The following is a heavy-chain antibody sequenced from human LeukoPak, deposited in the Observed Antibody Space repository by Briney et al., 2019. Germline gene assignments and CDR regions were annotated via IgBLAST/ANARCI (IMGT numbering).Heavy chain of an antibody. J-gene: IGHJ4*02. CDR3: ARGDSGSYPNYFEN. Sequence: GGSLRLSCVASGFIFSSYGMNWVRQAPGKGLEWISYISSTSSFIYYADSVKGRFTISRDNAKKSLFLQMNGLRAEDTAVFYCARGDSGSYPNYFENWGQGTLVTVSS. D-gene: IGHD1-26*01. CDR2: ISSTSSFI. V-gene: IGHV3-48*01. CDR1: GFIFSSYG.